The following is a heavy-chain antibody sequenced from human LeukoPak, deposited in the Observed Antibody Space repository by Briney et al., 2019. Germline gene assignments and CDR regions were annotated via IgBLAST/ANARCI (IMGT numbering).Heavy chain of an antibody. D-gene: IGHD3-3*01. Sequence: SETLSLTFTVSGYSISSRYFWGWIRQPPGKGLEWIGSTYQSGSTYYNPSLKSRVTISVDTSKDQFSVKLTSVTAADTAVYFCARQSAYNPYYAFDSWGQGTLVTVSS. J-gene: IGHJ4*02. CDR3: ARQSAYNPYYAFDS. CDR1: GYSISSRYF. V-gene: IGHV4-38-2*02. CDR2: TYQSGST.